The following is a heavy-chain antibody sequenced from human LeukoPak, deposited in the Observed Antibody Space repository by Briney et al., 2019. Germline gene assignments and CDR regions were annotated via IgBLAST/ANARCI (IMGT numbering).Heavy chain of an antibody. CDR2: TRNKANNYIT. V-gene: IGHV3-72*01. CDR3: VRDSGSGYYWDY. D-gene: IGHD3-22*01. Sequence: AGGSLRLSCAASGFTFSDHYMDWVRQAPGKGLGWVARTRNKANNYITDYAASVNGRFTISRDYSNNSLHLQMNSLKIEDTAVYYCVRDSGSGYYWDYWGQGTLVTVS. J-gene: IGHJ4*02. CDR1: GFTFSDHY.